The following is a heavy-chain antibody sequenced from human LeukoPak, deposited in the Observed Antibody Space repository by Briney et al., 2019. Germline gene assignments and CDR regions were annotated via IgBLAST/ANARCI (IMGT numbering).Heavy chain of an antibody. V-gene: IGHV3-53*01. Sequence: GGSLRLSCAASGFTVSDNYMSWVRQAPGKGLEWVSVMYSRGDTYYADSVKGRFTFSRDISKNTLYPQMNGLRTEDTAMYYCARDAPQVPAAGVLASWGQGTLVTVSS. CDR1: GFTVSDNY. CDR3: ARDAPQVPAAGVLAS. D-gene: IGHD6-13*01. J-gene: IGHJ5*02. CDR2: MYSRGDT.